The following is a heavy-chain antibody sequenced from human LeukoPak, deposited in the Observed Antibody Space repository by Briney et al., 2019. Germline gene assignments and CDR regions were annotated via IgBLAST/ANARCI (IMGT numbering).Heavy chain of an antibody. CDR3: AIVMITFGGVIDP. D-gene: IGHD3-16*01. CDR2: INPNSGGT. V-gene: IGHV1-2*02. CDR1: GYTFTGYY. Sequence: ASVKVSCKASGYTFTGYYMHWVRQAPGQGLEWMGWINPNSGGTNYAPKFQGRVTMTRDTSISTAYMELSRLRSDDTAVYYCAIVMITFGGVIDPWGQGTLVTVSS. J-gene: IGHJ5*02.